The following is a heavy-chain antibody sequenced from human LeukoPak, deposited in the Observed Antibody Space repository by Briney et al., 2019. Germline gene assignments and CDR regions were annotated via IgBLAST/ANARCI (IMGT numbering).Heavy chain of an antibody. D-gene: IGHD3-22*01. V-gene: IGHV1-2*02. Sequence: GASVKVSCKASGYTFIGYYLHWVRQAPGQGLEWMGWINPNIGDTNYAQQFQGRVTMTRDTSINTAYMELSRLKSDDTALYYCARGSSGYYYRMDYWGQGTLVTVSS. CDR1: GYTFIGYY. CDR2: INPNIGDT. CDR3: ARGSSGYYYRMDY. J-gene: IGHJ4*02.